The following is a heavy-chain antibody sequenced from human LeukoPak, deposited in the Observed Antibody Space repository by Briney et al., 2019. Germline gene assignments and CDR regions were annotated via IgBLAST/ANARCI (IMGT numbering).Heavy chain of an antibody. D-gene: IGHD2-2*01. J-gene: IGHJ4*02. CDR3: ARDGPTAAPFDY. CDR1: GYRFTNYD. Sequence: ASVTVSCKASGYRFTNYDMHWVRQAPGQGLEWMGIINPSGGSTSYAQRFQGRVAMTRDTSTTTVYMEVNSLTSEDTAVYFCARDGPTAAPFDYWGQGTLVTVSS. V-gene: IGHV1-46*01. CDR2: INPSGGST.